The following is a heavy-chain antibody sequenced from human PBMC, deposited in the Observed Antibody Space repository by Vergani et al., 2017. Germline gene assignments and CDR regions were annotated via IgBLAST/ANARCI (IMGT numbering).Heavy chain of an antibody. CDR2: INKDGSEQ. J-gene: IGHJ3*02. CDR1: GFSFSNHW. D-gene: IGHD6-19*01. CDR3: AKVGRSEVAGTFGAFDI. Sequence: VQLVESGGSLVHPGGSLRLSCAASGFSFSNHWMSWVRLAPGKGLEWVAEINKDGSEQYYVDSVRGRFTISRDNSKNTLFLHMNSLRPEDTAVYYCAKVGRSEVAGTFGAFDIWGQGTMVTVSS. V-gene: IGHV3-7*03.